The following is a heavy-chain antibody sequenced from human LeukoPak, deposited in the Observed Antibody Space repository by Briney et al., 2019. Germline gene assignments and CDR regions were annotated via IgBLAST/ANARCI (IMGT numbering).Heavy chain of an antibody. D-gene: IGHD4/OR15-4a*01. Sequence: GGSLRLSCAASGFTFSSYSMNWVRQAPGKGLEWVSGICGSGACTYYADSVKGRFTISRDNSKNTVHLQMNSLRAEDTAVYFRAQTRGLTKTGPANWGQGTLVTVSS. CDR1: GFTFSSYS. CDR3: AQTRGLTKTGPAN. J-gene: IGHJ4*02. CDR2: ICGSGACT. V-gene: IGHV3-23*01.